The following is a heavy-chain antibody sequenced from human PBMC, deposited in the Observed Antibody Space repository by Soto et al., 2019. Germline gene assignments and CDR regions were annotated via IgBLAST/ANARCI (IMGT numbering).Heavy chain of an antibody. Sequence: ASVKVSCKASGYTFTSYDINWVRQATGQRLEWMGWINPNTGYTDYAQKFQDRVTMTGNTSMRTAYMELSSLRSEDTAVYYCARHGSGWDYWGQGTLVTVSS. CDR2: INPNTGYT. V-gene: IGHV1-8*01. D-gene: IGHD6-19*01. CDR3: ARHGSGWDY. CDR1: GYTFTSYD. J-gene: IGHJ4*02.